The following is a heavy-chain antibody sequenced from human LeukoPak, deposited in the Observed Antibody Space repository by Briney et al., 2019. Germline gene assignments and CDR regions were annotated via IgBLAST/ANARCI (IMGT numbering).Heavy chain of an antibody. Sequence: GGSLRFSCAASGFTFDDDAMHCVRQAPGKGLEWVSLISWDGGSTYYADSVKGRFTISRDNSGHTLYLQMNSLGAEDTALYYCAKDKEYSGFGPILSGYYYGMEVWGKGTTVTASS. D-gene: IGHD5-12*01. V-gene: IGHV3-43D*04. J-gene: IGHJ6*04. CDR2: ISWDGGST. CDR3: AKDKEYSGFGPILSGYYYGMEV. CDR1: GFTFDDDA.